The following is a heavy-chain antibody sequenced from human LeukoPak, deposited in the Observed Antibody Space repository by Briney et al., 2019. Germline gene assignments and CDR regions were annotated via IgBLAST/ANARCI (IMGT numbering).Heavy chain of an antibody. J-gene: IGHJ6*02. Sequence: PSETLSLTCTVSGGSISSSYWSWIRQPPGKGLEWIGYISYSGSTNYNPSLTSRVTISVDTSKNQFSLKLSSVTAADTALYYCARGGCSSISGYYYYGMDVWGQGTTVTVSS. V-gene: IGHV4-59*01. D-gene: IGHD2-2*01. CDR1: GGSISSSY. CDR2: ISYSGST. CDR3: ARGGCSSISGYYYYGMDV.